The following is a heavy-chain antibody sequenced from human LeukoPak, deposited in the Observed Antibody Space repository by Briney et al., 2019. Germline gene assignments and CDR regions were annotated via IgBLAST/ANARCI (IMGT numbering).Heavy chain of an antibody. CDR2: INPSAGST. CDR3: ARLPRQYSGSYYGFFDY. Sequence: ASVKVSCKASGYTFTSYYMHWVRRAPGQGLDWVGIINPSAGSTTYAQKFQGRVTITADESTSTAYMELSSLRSEDTAVYYCARLPRQYSGSYYGFFDYWGQGTLVTVSS. V-gene: IGHV1-46*01. CDR1: GYTFTSYY. J-gene: IGHJ4*02. D-gene: IGHD1-26*01.